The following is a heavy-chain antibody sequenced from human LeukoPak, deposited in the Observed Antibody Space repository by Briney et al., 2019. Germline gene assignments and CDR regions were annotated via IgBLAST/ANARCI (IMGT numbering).Heavy chain of an antibody. D-gene: IGHD4-23*01. Sequence: PGGSLRLSCAASGFTFSSYSMNWVRQAPGKGLEWVSSISSSSSYIYYADSVKGRFTISRDNAKNSLYLQMNSLRAEDTAVYYCAKDAVVTTYYFDYWGQGTLVTVSS. V-gene: IGHV3-21*01. CDR3: AKDAVVTTYYFDY. CDR1: GFTFSSYS. CDR2: ISSSSSYI. J-gene: IGHJ4*02.